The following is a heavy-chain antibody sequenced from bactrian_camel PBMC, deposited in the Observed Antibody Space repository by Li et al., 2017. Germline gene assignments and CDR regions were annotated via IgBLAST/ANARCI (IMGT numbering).Heavy chain of an antibody. V-gene: IGHV3S57*01. CDR3: ALAIRWTDFGY. CDR1: GYADSMFC. J-gene: IGHJ6*01. CDR2: FGSDGNT. Sequence: VQLVGSGGGLVRAGGSLRLSCAAPGYADSMFCMGWFRLAPGKEREGVASFGSDGNTGYADSVKGRFTISKDNAKNTLYLQLNSLKTEDTAMYYCALAIRWTDFGYWGQGTQVTVS. D-gene: IGHD6*01.